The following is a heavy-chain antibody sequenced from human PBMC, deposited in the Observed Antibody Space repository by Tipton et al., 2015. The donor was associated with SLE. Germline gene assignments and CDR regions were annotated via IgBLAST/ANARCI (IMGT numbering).Heavy chain of an antibody. CDR3: AREGVRLERPSYYNYMDV. D-gene: IGHD1-1*01. Sequence: LSLTCAVYGESFSNYYWTWIRQPPGKGLEWIGEINHSGSTNYNPSLKSRVTISVDTSKNQLSLKLSSVTAADTAVYYCAREGVRLERPSYYNYMDVWGEGTTVTISS. V-gene: IGHV4-34*01. CDR2: INHSGST. CDR1: GESFSNYY. J-gene: IGHJ6*03.